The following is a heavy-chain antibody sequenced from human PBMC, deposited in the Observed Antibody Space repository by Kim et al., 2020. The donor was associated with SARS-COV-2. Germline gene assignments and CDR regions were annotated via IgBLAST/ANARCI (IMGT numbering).Heavy chain of an antibody. D-gene: IGHD3-22*01. CDR1: GFTVSSNN. CDR3: ARDGGRGYPFDY. V-gene: IGHV3-66*01. Sequence: GGSLRLSCAASGFTVSSNNMSWVRQAPGKGLEWVSLLFSGGSTYSPDSVKGRFTISRDNSKNTLYLQMNRLRADDTAVYYCARDGGRGYPFDYWGQGTMVTVTS. J-gene: IGHJ4*02. CDR2: LFSGGST.